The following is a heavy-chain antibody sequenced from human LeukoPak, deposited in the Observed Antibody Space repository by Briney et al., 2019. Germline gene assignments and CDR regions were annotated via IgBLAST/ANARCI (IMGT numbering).Heavy chain of an antibody. CDR2: ISYDGSNK. Sequence: GRSLRLSCAASGFTFSSYAMHWVRQAPGKGLEWVAVISYDGSNKYYADSVKGRFTISRDNSKNTPYLQMNSLRAEDTAAYYCATSYLATVATAPYWGQGTLVTVSS. D-gene: IGHD4-17*01. J-gene: IGHJ4*02. CDR3: ATSYLATVATAPY. V-gene: IGHV3-30-3*01. CDR1: GFTFSSYA.